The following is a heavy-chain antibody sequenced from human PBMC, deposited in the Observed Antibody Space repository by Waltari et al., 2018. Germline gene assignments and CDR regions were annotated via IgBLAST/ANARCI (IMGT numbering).Heavy chain of an antibody. V-gene: IGHV1-8*01. CDR3: ARGRGKSWYVVVVADNFDY. J-gene: IGHJ4*02. D-gene: IGHD2-15*01. CDR1: GYTFTSYD. CDR2: MNPNSGNT. Sequence: QVQLVQSGAEVKKPGASVKVSCKASGYTFTSYDIDWVRQATGQGLEWMGWMNPNSGNTGYAQKFQGRVTMTRNTSISTAYMELSSLRSEDTAVYYCARGRGKSWYVVVVADNFDYWGQGTLVTVSS.